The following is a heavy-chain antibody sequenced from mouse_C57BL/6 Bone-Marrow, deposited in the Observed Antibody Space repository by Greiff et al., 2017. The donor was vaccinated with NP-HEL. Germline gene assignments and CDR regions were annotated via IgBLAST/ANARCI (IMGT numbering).Heavy chain of an antibody. Sequence: EVKVVESGPVLVKPGASVKMSCKASGYTFTDYYMNWVKQSHGKSLEWIGVINPYNGGTSYNQKFKGKATLTVDKSSSTAYMELNSLTSEDSAVYYCARSGTTVVDPFAYWGQGTLVTVSA. CDR3: ARSGTTVVDPFAY. J-gene: IGHJ3*01. D-gene: IGHD1-1*01. V-gene: IGHV1-19*01. CDR1: GYTFTDYY. CDR2: INPYNGGT.